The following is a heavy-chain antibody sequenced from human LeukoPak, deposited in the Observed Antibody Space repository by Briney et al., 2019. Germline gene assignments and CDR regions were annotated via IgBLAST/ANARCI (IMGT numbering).Heavy chain of an antibody. CDR2: ISWNSVTI. V-gene: IGHV3-9*01. CDR3: AKSGPDTTMLHGFDK. J-gene: IGHJ4*02. Sequence: PGGSLRLSCAASGFRFDDYGMHWVRQAPGKGLEWVAGISWNSVTIEYGDSVKGRFTISRENARNSLFLQMNSLTVEDTALYYFAKSGPDTTMLHGFDKWGQGTLVAVSS. D-gene: IGHD5-18*01. CDR1: GFRFDDYG.